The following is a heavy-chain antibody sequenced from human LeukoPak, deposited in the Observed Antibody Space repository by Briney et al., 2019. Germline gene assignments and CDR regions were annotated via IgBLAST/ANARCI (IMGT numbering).Heavy chain of an antibody. V-gene: IGHV4-38-2*02. CDR1: GYSISSGHY. Sequence: SETLSLTCTVSGYSISSGHYWGWIRQPPGKGLEWIGNIYHSGSTYYNPSLKSRVIILIDTSKNHFSLTLSSVTAADTAVYYCARSDGYGLVGIWGQGTMVTVSS. J-gene: IGHJ3*02. D-gene: IGHD3-10*01. CDR2: IYHSGST. CDR3: ARSDGYGLVGI.